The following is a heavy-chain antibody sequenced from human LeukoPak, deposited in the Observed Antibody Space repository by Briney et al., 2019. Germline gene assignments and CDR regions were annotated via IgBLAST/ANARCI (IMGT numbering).Heavy chain of an antibody. CDR2: ISSSGSTI. V-gene: IGHV3-11*04. Sequence: GGSLRLSCAASGFTFSDYYMSRIRQAPGKGLEWVSYISSSGSTIYYADSVKGRFTISRDNAKNSLYLQMNSLRAEDTAVYYCARGAFGGVIVKNWFDPWGQGTLVTVSS. J-gene: IGHJ5*02. CDR3: ARGAFGGVIVKNWFDP. CDR1: GFTFSDYY. D-gene: IGHD3-16*02.